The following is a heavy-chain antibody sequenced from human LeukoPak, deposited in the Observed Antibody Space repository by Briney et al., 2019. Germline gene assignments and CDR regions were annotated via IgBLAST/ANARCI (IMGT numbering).Heavy chain of an antibody. D-gene: IGHD4-11*01. J-gene: IGHJ6*03. CDR3: ARGPYYSNYYYYYYVDV. CDR2: MNPNSGNT. CDR1: GYTFTSYD. V-gene: IGHV1-8*01. Sequence: ASVKVSCKASGYTFTSYDINWVRQATGQGLEWMGWMNPNSGNTGYAQKFQGRVTMTRNTSISAAYMELSSLRSEDTAVYYCARGPYYSNYYYYYYVDVWGKGTTVTVSS.